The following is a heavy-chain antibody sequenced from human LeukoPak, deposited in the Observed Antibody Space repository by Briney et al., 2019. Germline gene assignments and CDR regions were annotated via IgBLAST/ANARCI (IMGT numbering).Heavy chain of an antibody. J-gene: IGHJ6*03. D-gene: IGHD6-13*01. Sequence: PSETLSLTCTVSGGSISSSSYYWGWIRQPPGKGLEWIGSIYYSGSTYYNPSLKSRVTISVDTSKNQFSLKLSSVTAADTAVYYCARQSSSSWYLGYYYMDVWGKGTTVTISS. CDR3: ARQSSSSWYLGYYYMDV. CDR1: GGSISSSSYY. V-gene: IGHV4-39*01. CDR2: IYYSGST.